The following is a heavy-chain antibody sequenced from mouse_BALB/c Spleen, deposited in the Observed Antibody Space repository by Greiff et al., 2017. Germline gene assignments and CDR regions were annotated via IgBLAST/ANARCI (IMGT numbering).Heavy chain of an antibody. Sequence: VQLQQSGPELMKPGASVKISCKATGYTFSSYWIEWVKKRPGHGLEWIGEILPGSGSTNYNEKFKGKATFTADTSSNTAYMQLSSLTSEDSAVYYCARDGKDYAMDYWGQGTSVTVSA. CDR3: ARDGKDYAMDY. V-gene: IGHV1-9*01. J-gene: IGHJ4*01. CDR2: ILPGSGST. CDR1: GYTFSSYW.